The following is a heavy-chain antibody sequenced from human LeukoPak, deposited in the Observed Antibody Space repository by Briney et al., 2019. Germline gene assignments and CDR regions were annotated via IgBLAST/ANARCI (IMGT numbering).Heavy chain of an antibody. V-gene: IGHV3-66*01. Sequence: GGSLRLSCAASGFTVSSNYMSWVRQAPWKGLAWVSVIYSGGSTYYADSVKGRFTISRDNSKNTLYLQMNSLRAEDTAVYYCTRERWRGEGLDYWGQGTLVTVSS. CDR1: GFTVSSNY. CDR2: IYSGGST. J-gene: IGHJ4*02. D-gene: IGHD3-10*01. CDR3: TRERWRGEGLDY.